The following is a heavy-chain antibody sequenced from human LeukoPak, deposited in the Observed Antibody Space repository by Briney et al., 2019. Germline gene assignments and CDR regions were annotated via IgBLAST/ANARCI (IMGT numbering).Heavy chain of an antibody. D-gene: IGHD1-26*01. Sequence: GGSLRLSCAASGFTVSSNYMSWVRQAPGKGLEWVSVIYSGGSTYYADSVKGRFTISRDNSKNTLYLQMNSLRAEDTAVYYCARDGSIVGASDAFDIWGQGTMVTVSS. CDR3: ARDGSIVGASDAFDI. CDR2: IYSGGST. V-gene: IGHV3-66*02. J-gene: IGHJ3*02. CDR1: GFTVSSNY.